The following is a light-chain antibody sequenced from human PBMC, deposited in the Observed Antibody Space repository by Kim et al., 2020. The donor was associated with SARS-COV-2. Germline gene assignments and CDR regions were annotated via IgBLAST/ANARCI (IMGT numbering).Light chain of an antibody. Sequence: APGERATLSCRASQSVSSSSLAWYQQKPGQAPRLLIYDASNRANGFPDRFTGSGSGTDFTLTISRLEPEDFAVYYCQQYASSSRTFGQGTKVDIK. CDR3: QQYASSSRT. CDR2: DAS. CDR1: QSVSSSS. J-gene: IGKJ1*01. V-gene: IGKV3-20*01.